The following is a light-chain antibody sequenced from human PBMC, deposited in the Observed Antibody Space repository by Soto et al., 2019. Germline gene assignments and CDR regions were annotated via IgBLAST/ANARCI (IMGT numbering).Light chain of an antibody. CDR3: ISYTTISTYV. Sequence: QSVLTQPASVSGSPGQSITISCTGTSSDVGGYNHVSWYQQHPGKAPKLIISDVSNRPSGVSNRFSASKSGNTASLTISGLQTEDEADYYCISYTTISTYVFGTGTNVNVL. V-gene: IGLV2-14*03. J-gene: IGLJ1*01. CDR2: DVS. CDR1: SSDVGGYNH.